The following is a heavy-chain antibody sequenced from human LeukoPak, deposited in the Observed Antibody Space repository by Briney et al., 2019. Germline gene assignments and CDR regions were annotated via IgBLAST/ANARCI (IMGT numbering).Heavy chain of an antibody. V-gene: IGHV3-30*04. CDR1: GFTFSSCA. Sequence: PGGSLRLSCAASGFTFSSCAMHWVRQAPGKGLEWVAVISHDGSNKYYADSVKGRFTISRDNSKNTLYLQMNSLRAEDTAVYYCARAITMVRGEPFDYWGQGTLVTVSS. J-gene: IGHJ4*02. CDR2: ISHDGSNK. CDR3: ARAITMVRGEPFDY. D-gene: IGHD3-10*01.